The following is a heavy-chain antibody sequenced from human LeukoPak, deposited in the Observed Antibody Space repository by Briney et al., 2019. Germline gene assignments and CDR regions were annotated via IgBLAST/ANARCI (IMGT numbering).Heavy chain of an antibody. J-gene: IGHJ3*02. CDR2: ISWRNIDI. D-gene: IGHD4/OR15-4a*01. Sequence: GGSLRLSCVASGFPLSSYNMKWVRQAPGKRLEWVSSISWRNIDIEYADSVKGRFTISRDNDKKSLYLQMNSLRTEDTALYYCAKDSDALGLLTKGAFDIWGQGTMVTVSS. CDR1: GFPLSSYN. CDR3: AKDSDALGLLTKGAFDI. V-gene: IGHV3-21*04.